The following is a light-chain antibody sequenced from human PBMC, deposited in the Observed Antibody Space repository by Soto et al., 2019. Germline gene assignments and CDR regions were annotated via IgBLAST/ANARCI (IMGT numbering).Light chain of an antibody. CDR2: WAS. CDR1: QSVSNSSNDKNY. Sequence: DIAMTQSPDSLAVSLGERATINCRSSQSVSNSSNDKNYLAWYQQRPRQPPKLLFYWASTLEFGVPDRFSGGGSGTDFTLTIRSLQAEDVAVYYCQQYYINPLTFGGGTTVEIK. V-gene: IGKV4-1*01. J-gene: IGKJ4*01. CDR3: QQYYINPLT.